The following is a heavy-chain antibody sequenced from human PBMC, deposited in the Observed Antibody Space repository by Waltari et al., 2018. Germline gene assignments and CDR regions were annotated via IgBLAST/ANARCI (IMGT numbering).Heavy chain of an antibody. Sequence: QVQLQESGPGLVKPSETLSLTCTVSGGSIRSYYWSWIRQPPGQGLAWIGYIYYSGSTNYNPSLKSRVTISVDTSKNQFSLKLSSVTAADTAVYYCARDATFYCSGGSCLSKKYYYGMDVWGQGTTVTVSS. D-gene: IGHD2-15*01. J-gene: IGHJ6*02. CDR1: GGSIRSYY. CDR2: IYYSGST. CDR3: ARDATFYCSGGSCLSKKYYYGMDV. V-gene: IGHV4-59*01.